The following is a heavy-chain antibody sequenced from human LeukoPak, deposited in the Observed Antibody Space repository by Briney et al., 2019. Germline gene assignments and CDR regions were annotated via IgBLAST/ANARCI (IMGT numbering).Heavy chain of an antibody. Sequence: SETLSLTCTVSGGSISSYYWSWIRRPAGNGLEWIGRIYSSGSTTYNPSLKSRVAMSVDTSKNQFSLKLTSVTAADTAVYYCARVFVFWYFDLWGRGTLVTVSS. D-gene: IGHD3-3*01. CDR2: IYSSGST. CDR3: ARVFVFWYFDL. CDR1: GGSISSYY. J-gene: IGHJ2*01. V-gene: IGHV4-4*07.